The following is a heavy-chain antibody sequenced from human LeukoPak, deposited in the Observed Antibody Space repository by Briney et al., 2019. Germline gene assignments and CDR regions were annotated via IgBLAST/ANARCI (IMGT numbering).Heavy chain of an antibody. CDR1: GFTSSSYE. J-gene: IGHJ3*02. CDR3: ARVPWNARDAFDI. CDR2: ISSSGSTI. V-gene: IGHV3-48*03. D-gene: IGHD1-1*01. Sequence: GESLKISCAASGFTSSSYEMNWVRQAPGKGLEWVSYISSSGSTIYYADSVKGRFTISRDNAKNSLYLQMNSLRAEDTAVYYCARVPWNARDAFDIWGQGTMVTVSS.